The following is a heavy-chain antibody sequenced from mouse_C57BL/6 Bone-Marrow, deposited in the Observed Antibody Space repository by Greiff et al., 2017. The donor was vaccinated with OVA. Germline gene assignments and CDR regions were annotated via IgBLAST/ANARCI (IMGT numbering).Heavy chain of an antibody. Sequence: EVQLQQSGAELVKPGASVKLSCTASGFNIKDYYMHWVKQRTEQGLEWIGRIDPEDGETKYASKFQGKATITADTSSNTAYLQLSSLTSEDTAVYYCARSWDGYYFDYWGQGTTLTVSS. J-gene: IGHJ2*01. CDR3: ARSWDGYYFDY. CDR2: IDPEDGET. V-gene: IGHV14-2*01. CDR1: GFNIKDYY. D-gene: IGHD4-1*01.